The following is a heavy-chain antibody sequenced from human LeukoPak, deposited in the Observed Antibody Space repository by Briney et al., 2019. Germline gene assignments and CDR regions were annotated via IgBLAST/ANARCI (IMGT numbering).Heavy chain of an antibody. CDR1: GGSISSSNW. V-gene: IGHV4-4*02. J-gene: IGHJ4*02. CDR3: ARGGFMPYYYDSSGYSELDY. D-gene: IGHD3-22*01. CDR2: IYHSGST. Sequence: PSETLSLTCAVSGGSISSSNWWSWVRQPPGKGLEWIGEIYHSGSTNYNPSLKSRVTISVDKSKNQSSLKLSSVTAADTAVYYRARGGFMPYYYDSSGYSELDYWGQGTLVTVSS.